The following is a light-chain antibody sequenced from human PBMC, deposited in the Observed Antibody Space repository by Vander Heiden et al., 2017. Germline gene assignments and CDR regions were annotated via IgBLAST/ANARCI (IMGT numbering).Light chain of an antibody. CDR2: LGS. J-gene: IGKJ1*01. V-gene: IGKV2-28*01. CDR1: QSLLHRNGYNY. Sequence: DIVMTQSLLSLPVTPGEPASISCSSSQSLLHRNGYNYLDWYLQKPGQSPQLLIYLGSNRAAGVPERFSGSGSGTDFTLKISRVEAEDVGVYYCRQALQTPKAFGQGTKVEIK. CDR3: RQALQTPKA.